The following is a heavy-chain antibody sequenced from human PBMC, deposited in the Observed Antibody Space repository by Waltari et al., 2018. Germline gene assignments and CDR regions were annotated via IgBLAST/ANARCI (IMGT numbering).Heavy chain of an antibody. J-gene: IGHJ6*03. D-gene: IGHD6-6*01. CDR2: IGNGGDIV. CDR1: GFTFSSYC. Sequence: EVQLVESGGGLVKLGGSLRLACAASGFTFSSYCVNWVRQAPGKGLEWLSSIGNGGDIVYYADSVRGRFTVSRDDAKSSLFLQMNSLTPEDTAVYYCAREAPNYYYYMDVWGKGTAVTVSS. V-gene: IGHV3-21*06. CDR3: AREAPNYYYYMDV.